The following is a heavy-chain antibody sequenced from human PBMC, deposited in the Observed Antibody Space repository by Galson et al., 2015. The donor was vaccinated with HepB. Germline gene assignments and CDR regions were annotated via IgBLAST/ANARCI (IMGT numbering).Heavy chain of an antibody. V-gene: IGHV3-33*01. CDR3: ARDSSETDFWSGYPNYNGMDV. J-gene: IGHJ6*02. D-gene: IGHD3-3*01. CDR1: GFTFSSYG. CDR2: IWYDGSNK. Sequence: SLRLSCAASGFTFSSYGMHWVRQAPGKGLEWVAVIWYDGSNKYYVDSVKGRFTISRDNSKNTLYLQMNSLRGDDTGVYYCARDSSETDFWSGYPNYNGMDVWGQGAKVTVSS.